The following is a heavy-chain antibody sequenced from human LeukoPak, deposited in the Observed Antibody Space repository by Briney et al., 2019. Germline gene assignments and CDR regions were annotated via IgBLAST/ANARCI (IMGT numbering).Heavy chain of an antibody. CDR1: GFTFSSYG. J-gene: IGHJ3*02. CDR3: ARTKCSSTSCGAFDI. CDR2: IWYDGSNK. V-gene: IGHV3-33*01. Sequence: GGSLRLSCAASGFTFSSYGMHWVRQAPGKGLEWVAVIWYDGSNKYYADSVKGRFTISRDNSKNTLYLQMNSLRAEDTAVYYCARTKCSSTSCGAFDIWGQGTMVTVSS. D-gene: IGHD2-2*01.